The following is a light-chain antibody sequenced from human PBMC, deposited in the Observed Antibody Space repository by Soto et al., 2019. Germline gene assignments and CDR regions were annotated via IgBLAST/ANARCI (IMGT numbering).Light chain of an antibody. V-gene: IGLV2-14*01. CDR1: SSDIGGYNF. CDR2: EVT. Sequence: QSALTQPASVSGSPGQSITISCTGSSSDIGGYNFVCWYQQHPGKAPKLIIYEVTNRPSGVSNRFSGSKSGNTASLTISGLQAEDAADYYCISSTPDGLDVFGTGTKLTVL. J-gene: IGLJ1*01. CDR3: ISSTPDGLDV.